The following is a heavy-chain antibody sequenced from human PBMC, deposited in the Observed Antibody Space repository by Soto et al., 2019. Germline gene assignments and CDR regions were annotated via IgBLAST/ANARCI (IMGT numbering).Heavy chain of an antibody. J-gene: IGHJ4*02. CDR2: ISSSSFSI. CDR3: ARDFWRRYDY. V-gene: IGHV3-11*01. Sequence: GSLRLSCAASGFSFRDYDMAWIRQAPGKGLEWVSFISSSSFSIYSAGSVRGRFAISRDNDKNLLYLQMDSLRAEDTAVYYCARDFWRRYDYWGQGTVVTVSS. CDR1: GFSFRDYD. D-gene: IGHD3-3*01.